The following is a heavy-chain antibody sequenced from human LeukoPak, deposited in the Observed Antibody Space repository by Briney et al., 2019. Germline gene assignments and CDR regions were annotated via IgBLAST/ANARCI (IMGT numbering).Heavy chain of an antibody. J-gene: IGHJ2*01. Sequence: ASVKVSCKASGGTFSSYAISWVRQAPGQGLEWMGGIIPIFGTANYAQKFQGRVKITTDESTSTAYMELSSLRSEDTAVYYCARAQEMTTMRGWYFDLWGRGTLVTVSS. CDR1: GGTFSSYA. V-gene: IGHV1-69*05. D-gene: IGHD5-24*01. CDR3: ARAQEMTTMRGWYFDL. CDR2: IIPIFGTA.